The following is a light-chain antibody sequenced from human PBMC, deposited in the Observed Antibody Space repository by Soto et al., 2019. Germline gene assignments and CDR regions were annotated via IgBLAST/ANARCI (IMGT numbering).Light chain of an antibody. CDR1: QSVSSNY. J-gene: IGKJ1*01. CDR2: GAS. Sequence: EIVLTQSPGTLSLSPGERATLSGRASQSVSSNYLAWYQHKRGQAPRLLMYGASSRATGIPDRFSGSGSGTDFTLTITRLEPEDFAVYYCQQYGSSPRTFGQGTKVEIK. V-gene: IGKV3-20*01. CDR3: QQYGSSPRT.